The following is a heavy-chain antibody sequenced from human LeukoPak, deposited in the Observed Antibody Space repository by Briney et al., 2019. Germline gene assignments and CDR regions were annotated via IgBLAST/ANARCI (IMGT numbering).Heavy chain of an antibody. CDR3: ARGLGSSGWAFDY. V-gene: IGHV3-13*01. Sequence: GGSLRLSCAASGFTFSSYDMHWVRQATGKGLEWVSAIGTAGDTYYPGSVRGRFTISRENAKNSLYLQMNSLRAGDTAVYYCARGLGSSGWAFDYWGQGTLVIVSS. D-gene: IGHD6-19*01. CDR2: IGTAGDT. J-gene: IGHJ4*02. CDR1: GFTFSSYD.